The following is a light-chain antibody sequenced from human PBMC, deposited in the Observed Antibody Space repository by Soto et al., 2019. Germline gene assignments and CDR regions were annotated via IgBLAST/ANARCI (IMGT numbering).Light chain of an antibody. V-gene: IGKV3-20*01. Sequence: EIVLTQSPGTLSLSPGERATLSCRASQSVSSSFLAWYQQRPGQAPRLLSYGASSKATGIPDRFSGSGSGTAVPLTISRLEPEDVAVYYCQQYGRSPLTFGGGTKVEIK. CDR3: QQYGRSPLT. CDR1: QSVSSSF. J-gene: IGKJ4*01. CDR2: GAS.